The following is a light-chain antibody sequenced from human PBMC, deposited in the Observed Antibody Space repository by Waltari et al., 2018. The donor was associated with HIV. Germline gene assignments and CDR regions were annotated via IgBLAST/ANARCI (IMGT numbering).Light chain of an antibody. Sequence: QSALTQPASVSGSPGQSLTISCIGSSSAFVPFDYVSWYQHHPGKAPKLLIYDVTHRPSGISARFSGSKSGNTASLTISGLQADDEADYYCGSYTTTSTLGVFGGGTKLTVL. CDR1: SSAFVPFDY. CDR2: DVT. V-gene: IGLV2-14*03. CDR3: GSYTTTSTLGV. J-gene: IGLJ2*01.